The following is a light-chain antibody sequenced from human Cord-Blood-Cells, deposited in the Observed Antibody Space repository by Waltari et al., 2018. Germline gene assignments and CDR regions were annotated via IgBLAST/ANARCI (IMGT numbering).Light chain of an antibody. CDR1: QSVSSN. Sequence: EIVMTQSPATLSVSPGERATLSCRASQSVSSNLAWYQQKPGQSPRLLIYGASTWASGIPARFSVSGSGTEFTLTISILQSEDFAVYSCQQYNNWPPWTFGQGTKVEIK. V-gene: IGKV3-15*01. J-gene: IGKJ1*01. CDR2: GAS. CDR3: QQYNNWPPWT.